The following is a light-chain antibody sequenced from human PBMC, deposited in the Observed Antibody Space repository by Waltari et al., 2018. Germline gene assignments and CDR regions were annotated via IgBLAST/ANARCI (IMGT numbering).Light chain of an antibody. CDR3: YSTDSSGNHRV. V-gene: IGLV3-10*01. Sequence: SYELTQPPSVSVSPGQTARTTCSGAALPKKYAYWYQQKSGQAPVLVIYEDSKRPSGIPERFSGSSSGTMATLTIGGAQVEDEADYYCYSTDSSGNHRVFGGGTKLTVL. CDR1: ALPKKY. J-gene: IGLJ2*01. CDR2: EDS.